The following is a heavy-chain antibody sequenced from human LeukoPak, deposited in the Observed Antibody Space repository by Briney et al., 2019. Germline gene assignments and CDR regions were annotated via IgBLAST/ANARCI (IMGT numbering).Heavy chain of an antibody. CDR1: GGSISNYY. CDR2: IYYSGST. V-gene: IGHV4-59*01. D-gene: IGHD1-26*01. Sequence: SETLSLTCTVSGGSISNYYWSWIRQTPGKGPEWIGYIYYSGSTNYNPSLKSRVTISVDTSKNQFSLKLSSVTAADAAVYYCARVPIVGATGDVYYFDYWGQGTLVTVSS. CDR3: ARVPIVGATGDVYYFDY. J-gene: IGHJ4*02.